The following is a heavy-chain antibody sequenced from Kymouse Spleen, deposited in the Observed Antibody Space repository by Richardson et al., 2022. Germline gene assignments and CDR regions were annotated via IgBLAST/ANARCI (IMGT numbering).Heavy chain of an antibody. J-gene: IGHJ6*02. CDR1: GFTFSSYW. Sequence: EVQLVESGGGLVQPGGSLRLSCAASGFTFSSYWMHWVRQAPGKGLVWVSRINSDGSSTSYADSVKGRFTISRDNAKNTLYLQMNSLRAEDTAVYYCARGYYDILTGYYYYGMDVWGQGTTVTVSS. CDR3: ARGYYDILTGYYYYGMDV. CDR2: INSDGSST. D-gene: IGHD3-9*01. V-gene: IGHV3-74*01.